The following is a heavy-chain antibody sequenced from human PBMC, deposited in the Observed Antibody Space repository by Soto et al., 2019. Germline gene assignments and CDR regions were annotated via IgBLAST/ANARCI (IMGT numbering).Heavy chain of an antibody. CDR3: APGRQLILDY. D-gene: IGHD2-15*01. V-gene: IGHV3-23*01. Sequence: GGSLRLSCAASGFTFNNYAMSWVRQAPGKGLEWVSGIGSDGSTYYADSVKGRFAISRDNSKKTLYLQMNSLRADDTDIYYCAPGRQLILDYWCQGIMVTVS. CDR1: GFTFNNYA. CDR2: IGSDGST. J-gene: IGHJ4*02.